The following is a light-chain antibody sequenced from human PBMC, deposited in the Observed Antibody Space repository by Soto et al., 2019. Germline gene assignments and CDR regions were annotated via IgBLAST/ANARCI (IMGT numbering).Light chain of an antibody. V-gene: IGKV1-39*01. J-gene: IGKJ1*01. CDR1: QSISSY. Sequence: DVPMTQSPSSLSASVGDRVTITCRASQSISSYLNWYQQKPGKAPKLLIYAASSLQSGVPSSFSGSGSGTDFTLTISSLQPEDFATYYCQQSYSTPPWTFGQGTKVEIK. CDR3: QQSYSTPPWT. CDR2: AAS.